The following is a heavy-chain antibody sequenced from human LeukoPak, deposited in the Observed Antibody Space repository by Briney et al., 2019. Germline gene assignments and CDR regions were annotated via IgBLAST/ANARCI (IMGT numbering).Heavy chain of an antibody. CDR3: ARGHRVGPPYYYYYGMDV. J-gene: IGHJ6*02. CDR2: INHSGST. Sequence: PSETLSLTCAVYGGSFSGYYWSWIRQPPGKGLEWIGEINHSGSTNYNPSLKSRVTISVDTSKNQFSLKLSSVTAADTAVYYCARGHRVGPPYYYYYGMDVWGQGTTVTVSS. CDR1: GGSFSGYY. D-gene: IGHD3-10*01. V-gene: IGHV4-34*01.